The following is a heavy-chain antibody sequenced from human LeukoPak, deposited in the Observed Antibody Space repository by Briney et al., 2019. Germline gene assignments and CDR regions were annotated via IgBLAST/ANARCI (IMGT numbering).Heavy chain of an antibody. CDR3: ARHGSSHSSGPFDY. V-gene: IGHV5-51*01. J-gene: IGHJ4*02. Sequence: GESSMISCKASGNSTTSYWIGWVRQMPGKGLEWMGTIYTGDSDTRYSPSFQGQVTISANKTISTAYLHRSSMKASDTAMYYCARHGSSHSSGPFDYWGQGTLVTVSS. CDR1: GNSTTSYW. CDR2: IYTGDSDT. D-gene: IGHD6-19*01.